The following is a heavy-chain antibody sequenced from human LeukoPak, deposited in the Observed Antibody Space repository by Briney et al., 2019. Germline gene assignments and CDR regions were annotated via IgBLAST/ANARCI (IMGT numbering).Heavy chain of an antibody. V-gene: IGHV3-23*01. CDR3: AKSNLSSGSSLASDY. J-gene: IGHJ4*02. D-gene: IGHD1-26*01. CDR1: GFTFSSYA. Sequence: GGSLRLSCAASGFTFSSYAMSWVRQAPGKGLEWVSAISGSGGSTYYADSVKGRFTISRDNSKNTLYLQMNSLRAEDTAVYYCAKSNLSSGSSLASDYWGQGTLVTVSS. CDR2: ISGSGGST.